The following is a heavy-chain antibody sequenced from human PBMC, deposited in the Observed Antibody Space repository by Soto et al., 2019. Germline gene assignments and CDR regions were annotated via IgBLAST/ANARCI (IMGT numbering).Heavy chain of an antibody. D-gene: IGHD3-10*01. J-gene: IGHJ6*03. CDR3: ARGASGRYYMDV. CDR2: IISDGSRI. CDR1: GFTFISHW. V-gene: IGHV3-74*01. Sequence: EVQLVESGGVLVRPGGSLRLSCAASGFTFISHWMHWVRQAPGKGRVWVSRIISDGSRINYADSVRGRLTISRENAKNTVYLQMNSLRAEDTAVYICARGASGRYYMDVWGKGTTVTVSS.